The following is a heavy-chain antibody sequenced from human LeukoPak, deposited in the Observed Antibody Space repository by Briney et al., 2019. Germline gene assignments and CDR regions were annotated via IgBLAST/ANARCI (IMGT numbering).Heavy chain of an antibody. J-gene: IGHJ4*02. V-gene: IGHV3-11*01. D-gene: IGHD5-24*01. CDR2: ISSSGSTT. CDR1: GFTFSDYY. Sequence: GESLRLSCAASGFTFSDYYMSWVRQAPGKGLEWVSYISSSGSTTYYADSVKGRFTISRDNAKNSLYLQMNSLRAEDTATYYCAREDRDGYNWGYWGQGTLVTVSS. CDR3: AREDRDGYNWGY.